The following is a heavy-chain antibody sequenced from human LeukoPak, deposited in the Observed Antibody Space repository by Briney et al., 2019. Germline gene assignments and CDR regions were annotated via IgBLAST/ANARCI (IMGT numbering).Heavy chain of an antibody. CDR1: GFTFNNYA. D-gene: IGHD6-13*01. CDR3: ARVEGVAAAAADY. CDR2: ISPTSSTI. Sequence: GGSLRLSCAASGFTFNNYAIHWVRQAPGQGLEWVSYISPTSSTIYYADSVKGRFTISRDNAKNTLYLQMNSLRAEDTAVYYCARVEGVAAAAADYWGQGTLVTVSS. J-gene: IGHJ4*02. V-gene: IGHV3-48*04.